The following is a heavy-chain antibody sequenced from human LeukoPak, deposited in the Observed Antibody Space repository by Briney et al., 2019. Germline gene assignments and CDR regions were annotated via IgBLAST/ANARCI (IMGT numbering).Heavy chain of an antibody. V-gene: IGHV5-10-1*01. Sequence: GASLQISCKASGYTFTSYWISWVRPPPGKGLEWMARIDPRDSFTRYGPSFQGHVTISSDKSINTAYLHWSSLKASDTATYYCVRHYASGQDYWGQGTLVTVSS. J-gene: IGHJ4*02. CDR2: IDPRDSFT. CDR3: VRHYASGQDY. D-gene: IGHD3-10*01. CDR1: GYTFTSYW.